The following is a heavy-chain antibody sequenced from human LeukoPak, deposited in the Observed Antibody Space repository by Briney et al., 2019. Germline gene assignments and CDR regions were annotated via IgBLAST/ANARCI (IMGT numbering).Heavy chain of an antibody. CDR1: GFTFSSYW. Sequence: GGSLRLSCAASGFTFSSYWMSWVRQAPGKGPEWVANIKQDGSEKYYVDSVKGRFTISRDNSKNTLYLQMNSLRAEDTAVYYCAKAEVPIYDFWSGYPNWFDPWGQGTLVTVSS. CDR2: IKQDGSEK. CDR3: AKAEVPIYDFWSGYPNWFDP. D-gene: IGHD3-3*01. V-gene: IGHV3-7*01. J-gene: IGHJ5*02.